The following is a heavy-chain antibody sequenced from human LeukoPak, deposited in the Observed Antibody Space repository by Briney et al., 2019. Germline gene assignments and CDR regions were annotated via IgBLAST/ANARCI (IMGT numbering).Heavy chain of an antibody. D-gene: IGHD2-15*01. CDR2: IYYSGST. Sequence: PSETLSLTCTVSGGSISSSSYYWGWIRQPPGKGLEWIGSIYYSGSTYYNPSLKSRVTISVDTSKNQFSLKLSSVTAADTAVYYCARVVVVAATYWFDPWGQGTLVTVSS. CDR3: ARVVVVAATYWFDP. CDR1: GGSISSSSYY. V-gene: IGHV4-39*07. J-gene: IGHJ5*02.